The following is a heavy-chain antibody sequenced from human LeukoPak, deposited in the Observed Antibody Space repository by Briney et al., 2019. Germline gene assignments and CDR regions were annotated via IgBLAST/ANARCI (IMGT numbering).Heavy chain of an antibody. CDR2: ISYDGSNK. D-gene: IGHD3-16*01. V-gene: IGHV3-30*18. J-gene: IGHJ4*02. CDR1: GFTFSSYG. CDR3: AKVRVDAYVSPNDY. Sequence: PGRSLRLSCAASGFTFSSYGMHWVRQAPGMGLEWVAFISYDGSNKYYADSVKGRFTISRDNSRNTLYLQVNSLRAEDTAMYYCAKVRVDAYVSPNDYWGQGTLVTVSS.